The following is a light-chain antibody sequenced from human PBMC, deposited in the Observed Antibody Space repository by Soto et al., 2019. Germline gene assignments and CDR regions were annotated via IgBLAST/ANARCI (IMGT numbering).Light chain of an antibody. Sequence: EIALTQSPATLSSSPGEWATLSCRASQDINKFLGWYQQRPGQAPRLLIYDASNRATGIPARFSGSGSGTDFTLTISSLEPEDFAVYYCQQRYAWPLTFGGGTKVEI. CDR1: QDINKF. V-gene: IGKV3-11*01. CDR3: QQRYAWPLT. CDR2: DAS. J-gene: IGKJ4*01.